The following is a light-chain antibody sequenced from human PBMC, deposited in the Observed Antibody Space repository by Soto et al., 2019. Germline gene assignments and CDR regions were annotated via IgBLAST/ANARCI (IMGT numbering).Light chain of an antibody. CDR1: QDINYY. J-gene: IGKJ3*01. V-gene: IGKV1-9*01. CDR2: AAS. Sequence: IQLTQSPSSLSASVGDRVTITCRASQDINYYLAWYQQKPGTAPKLLIYAASTLQSEVPSRFSGSGSGTDFTLTISSLQPEDFATYYCQQLDNYPRTFGPGTKVDIK. CDR3: QQLDNYPRT.